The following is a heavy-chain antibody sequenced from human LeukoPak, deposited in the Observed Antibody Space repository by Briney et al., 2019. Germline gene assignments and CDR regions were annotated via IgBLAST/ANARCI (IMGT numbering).Heavy chain of an antibody. CDR1: GYTFTGYY. CDR3: ARSASTVDDAFDI. Sequence: SCKASGYTFTGYYMHWVRQAPGKGLEWVAVIWYDGSNKYYADSVKGRFTTSRDNSKNTLYLQMNSLRAEDTAVYYCARSASTVDDAFDIWGQGTMVTVSS. D-gene: IGHD4-23*01. CDR2: IWYDGSNK. J-gene: IGHJ3*02. V-gene: IGHV3-33*01.